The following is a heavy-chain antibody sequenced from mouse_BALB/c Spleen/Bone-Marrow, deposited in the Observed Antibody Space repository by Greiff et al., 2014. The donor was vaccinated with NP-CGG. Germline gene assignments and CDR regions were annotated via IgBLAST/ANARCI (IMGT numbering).Heavy chain of an antibody. CDR1: GYAFSSYW. J-gene: IGHJ3*01. CDR3: ARSLYYRYDGFAY. CDR2: IYPGDGDT. D-gene: IGHD2-14*01. Sequence: VKLQESGAELVRPGSSVKISCKASGYAFSSYWMNWVKQRPGQGLEWIGQIYPGDGDTNYNGKFKGKATLTADKSSSTAYMQLSSLTSEDSAVYFCARSLYYRYDGFAYWGQGTLLTVSA. V-gene: IGHV1-80*01.